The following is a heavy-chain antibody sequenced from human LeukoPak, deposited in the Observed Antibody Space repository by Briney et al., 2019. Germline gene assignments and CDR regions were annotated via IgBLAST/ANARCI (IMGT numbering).Heavy chain of an antibody. CDR2: TYYRSKWYY. J-gene: IGHJ4*02. D-gene: IGHD3-16*01. V-gene: IGHV6-1*01. Sequence: SQTLSLTCAISGDSVSSNSAAWNWIRQSPSRGLEWLGRTYYRSKWYYDYAAAVKSRISTNPDTSKNQFSLQLSSVTPEDTAVYYCARDPVGGSTVFDYWGQGTLVTVSS. CDR1: GDSVSSNSAA. CDR3: ARDPVGGSTVFDY.